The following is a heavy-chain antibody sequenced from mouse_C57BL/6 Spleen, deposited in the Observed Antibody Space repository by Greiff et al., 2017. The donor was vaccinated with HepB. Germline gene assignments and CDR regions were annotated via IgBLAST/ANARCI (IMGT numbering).Heavy chain of an antibody. CDR3: ARHKGLYDYDEGFDY. Sequence: VQLVESGPGLVAPSQSLSITCTVSGFSLTSYGVHWVRQPPGKGLEWLVVIWSDGSTTYNSALKSRLSISKDNSKSQVFLKMNSLQTDDTAMYYCARHKGLYDYDEGFDYWGQGTTLTVSS. CDR2: IWSDGST. CDR1: GFSLTSYG. D-gene: IGHD2-4*01. J-gene: IGHJ2*01. V-gene: IGHV2-6-1*01.